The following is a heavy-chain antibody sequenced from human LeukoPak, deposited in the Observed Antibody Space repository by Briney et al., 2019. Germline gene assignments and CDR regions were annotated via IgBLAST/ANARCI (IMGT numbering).Heavy chain of an antibody. J-gene: IGHJ6*03. Sequence: SETLSLTCTVSGGSISSYYWSWIRQPPGKGLEWIGYIYYSGSTNYNPSLKSRVTISVDTSKNQFSLKLSSVTAADTAVYYCARMGRTRIPAAVRYYYMDVWGKGTTVTISS. D-gene: IGHD2-2*01. V-gene: IGHV4-59*12. CDR3: ARMGRTRIPAAVRYYYMDV. CDR1: GGSISSYY. CDR2: IYYSGST.